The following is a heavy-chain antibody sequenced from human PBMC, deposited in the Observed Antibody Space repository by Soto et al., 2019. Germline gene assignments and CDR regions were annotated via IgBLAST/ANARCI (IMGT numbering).Heavy chain of an antibody. CDR3: ARVGYSSSWYRRGAFDI. CDR2: INHSGST. D-gene: IGHD6-13*01. J-gene: IGHJ3*02. V-gene: IGHV4-34*01. CDR1: GGSFSGYY. Sequence: QVHLQQWGAGLLKPSETLSLTCAVYGGSFSGYYWSWIRQPPSKGLDWIGEINHSGSTNYNPSLKCRVTISVDTSKNQFSLKLTSVTAADTAVYYCARVGYSSSWYRRGAFDIWGQGTMVTVSS.